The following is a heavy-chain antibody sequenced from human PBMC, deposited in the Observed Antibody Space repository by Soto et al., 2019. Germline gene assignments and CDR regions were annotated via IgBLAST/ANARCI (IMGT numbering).Heavy chain of an antibody. V-gene: IGHV4-61*01. CDR2: IYYSGST. Sequence: VQLQESRPGLLKPSETLSLTCTVSGGSVSGPSYYWSWIRQPPGRGLEWIGYIYYSGSTNYNPSLKSRVTISVDTSNNQFALQPTSVTAADTAVYYGAREMRGHLGYCSGGGCDSSAMDFCGKVTTVVVCS. CDR3: AREMRGHLGYCSGGGCDSSAMDF. CDR1: GGSVSGPSYY. D-gene: IGHD2-15*01. J-gene: IGHJ6*03.